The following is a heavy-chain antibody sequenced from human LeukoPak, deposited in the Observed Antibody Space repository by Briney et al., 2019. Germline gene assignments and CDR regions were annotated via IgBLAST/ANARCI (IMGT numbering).Heavy chain of an antibody. Sequence: SETLSLTCTVSGGSVSSGSYYWSWIRQPPGKGLEWIGYIYYSGSTNYNPSLKSRVTISVDTSKNQFSLKLSSVTAADTAVYYCARGGSYGFPFDFDYWGQGTLVTVSS. CDR1: GGSVSSGSYY. J-gene: IGHJ4*02. V-gene: IGHV4-61*01. CDR2: IYYSGST. D-gene: IGHD5-18*01. CDR3: ARGGSYGFPFDFDY.